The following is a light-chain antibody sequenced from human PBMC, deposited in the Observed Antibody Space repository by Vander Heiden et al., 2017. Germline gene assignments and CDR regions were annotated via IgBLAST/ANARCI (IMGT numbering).Light chain of an antibody. CDR3: QQEDNLPFT. CDR2: DAS. V-gene: IGKV1-33*01. Sequence: DIQMTQSPSSLSASVGDRVTITCQASQDISNYLNWYQQKPGKAPKLLIYDASNLETGVPSRFSGSGSGTDFTFTISILQPEDFATYYCQQEDNLPFTFGHGTKVDIK. CDR1: QDISNY. J-gene: IGKJ3*01.